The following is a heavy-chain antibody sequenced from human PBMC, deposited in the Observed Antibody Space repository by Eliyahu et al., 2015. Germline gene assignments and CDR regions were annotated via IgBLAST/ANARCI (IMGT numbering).Heavy chain of an antibody. Sequence: QVQLEQSENEMKQSGSSVKVSCKASGYRFTXYGXXWVRQAPGQGLEWLGGTLXLTGMPNYAQKFRGRIVITADRSTSTTYLELSSLRSEDTAIYYCAREWAGAHFFDYWGQGTVVTVSS. CDR3: AREWAGAHFFDY. CDR1: GYRFTXYG. CDR2: TLXLTGMP. D-gene: IGHD1-26*01. V-gene: IGHV1-69*17. J-gene: IGHJ4*02.